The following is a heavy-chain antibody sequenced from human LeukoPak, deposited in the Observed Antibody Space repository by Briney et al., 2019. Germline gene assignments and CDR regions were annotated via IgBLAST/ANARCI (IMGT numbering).Heavy chain of an antibody. V-gene: IGHV1-2*02. CDR2: INPNSGGT. CDR3: ARDFPELGIAARSDYMDV. D-gene: IGHD6-6*01. Sequence: ASVKVSCKASGYTFTGYYMHWVRQAPGQGLEWMGWINPNSGGTNYAQKFQGRVTMTRDTSISTAYMELSRLRSDDTAVYYCARDFPELGIAARSDYMDVWGKGTTVTVSS. CDR1: GYTFTGYY. J-gene: IGHJ6*03.